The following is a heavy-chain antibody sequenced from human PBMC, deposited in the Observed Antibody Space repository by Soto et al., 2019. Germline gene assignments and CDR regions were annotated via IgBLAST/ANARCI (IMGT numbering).Heavy chain of an antibody. CDR1: GFTFSSYA. CDR3: AKRVAGPTQERYYYYGMDV. D-gene: IGHD6-19*01. Sequence: GGSLRLSCAASGFTFSSYAMSWVRQAPGKGLEWVSAISGSGGSTYYADSVKGRFTISRDNSKNTLYLQMNSLRAEDTAVYYCAKRVAGPTQERYYYYGMDVWGQGTTVTVSS. J-gene: IGHJ6*02. V-gene: IGHV3-23*01. CDR2: ISGSGGST.